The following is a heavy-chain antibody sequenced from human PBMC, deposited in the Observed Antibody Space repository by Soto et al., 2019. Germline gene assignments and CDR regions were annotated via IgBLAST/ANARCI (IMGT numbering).Heavy chain of an antibody. CDR1: GFTFSSYG. D-gene: IGHD1-26*01. CDR2: ISSSSSYI. Sequence: VQLVESGGGVVQPGRSLRLSCAASGFTFSSYGMHWVRQAPGKGLEWVSSISSSSSYIYYADSVKGRFTISRDNAKNSLYLQMNSLRAEDTAVYYCARVRRSGGSPYYFDYWGQGTLVTVSS. J-gene: IGHJ4*02. CDR3: ARVRRSGGSPYYFDY. V-gene: IGHV3-21*01.